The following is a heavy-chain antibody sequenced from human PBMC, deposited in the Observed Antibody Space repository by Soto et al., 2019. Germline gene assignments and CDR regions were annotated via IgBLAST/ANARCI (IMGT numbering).Heavy chain of an antibody. CDR3: ARDVFCGGAPACPDMDV. Sequence: ASVKVSCKASGYTFSGYSITWVRQAPGQGLEWMGRIGGYNVNTNYARTLRGRLTLTTDTSTSTAYMELRSLTSDDTAVYYCARDVFCGGAPACPDMDVWGQGTTVTVSS. D-gene: IGHD2-21*01. CDR1: GYTFSGYS. J-gene: IGHJ6*02. CDR2: IGGYNVNT. V-gene: IGHV1-18*04.